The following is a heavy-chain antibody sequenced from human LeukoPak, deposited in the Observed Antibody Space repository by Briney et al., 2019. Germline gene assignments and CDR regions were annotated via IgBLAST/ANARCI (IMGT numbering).Heavy chain of an antibody. J-gene: IGHJ2*01. Sequence: PSETLSLTCTVSGGSISSYYWSWIRQPPGKGLEWIGYIYYSGSTNYNPSLKSRVTISVDTSKNQFSLKLSSVTTADTAVYYCARGSVVVAITGYWYFDLWGRGTLVTVSS. CDR1: GGSISSYY. V-gene: IGHV4-59*01. CDR2: IYYSGST. D-gene: IGHD2-15*01. CDR3: ARGSVVVAITGYWYFDL.